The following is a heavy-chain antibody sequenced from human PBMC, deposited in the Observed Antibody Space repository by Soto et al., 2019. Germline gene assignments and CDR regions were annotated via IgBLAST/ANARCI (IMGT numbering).Heavy chain of an antibody. CDR2: ISGSGGST. D-gene: IGHD2-15*01. V-gene: IGHV3-23*01. Sequence: GGSLRLSCAASGFTFSSYAMSWVRQAPGKGLEWVSAISGSGGSTYYADSVKGRFTISRDNSKNTLYLQMNSLRAEDTAVYYCAKDRICSGGSCYSSLDYWGQGTLVTVSS. CDR1: GFTFSSYA. J-gene: IGHJ4*02. CDR3: AKDRICSGGSCYSSLDY.